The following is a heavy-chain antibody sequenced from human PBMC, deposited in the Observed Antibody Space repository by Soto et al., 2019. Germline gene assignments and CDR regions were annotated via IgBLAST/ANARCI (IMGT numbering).Heavy chain of an antibody. CDR1: GGSFSGYY. J-gene: IGHJ5*02. D-gene: IGHD3-10*01. V-gene: IGHV4-34*01. Sequence: SETLSLTCAVYGGSFSGYYWSWIRQPPGKGLEWIGEINHSGSTNYNPSLKSRVTISVDTSKNQFSLKLSSVTAADPAVYYCARGGLPRLLWFGEAQINWFDPWGQGTLVTVSS. CDR3: ARGGLPRLLWFGEAQINWFDP. CDR2: INHSGST.